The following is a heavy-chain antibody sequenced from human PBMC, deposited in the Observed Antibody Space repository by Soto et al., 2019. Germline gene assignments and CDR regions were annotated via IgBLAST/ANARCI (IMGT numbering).Heavy chain of an antibody. V-gene: IGHV4-34*01. CDR1: GGSFSGYY. Sequence: SETLSLTCAVYGGSFSGYYWSWIRPPPGQGLDWIGEINHSGSANYNPSLNRRVTISVDTSKNQLSLKLRSVTAAETVVYYSSRAPPLVRGIRSVDYWGQGT. CDR2: INHSGSA. D-gene: IGHD3-10*01. J-gene: IGHJ4*02. CDR3: SRAPPLVRGIRSVDY.